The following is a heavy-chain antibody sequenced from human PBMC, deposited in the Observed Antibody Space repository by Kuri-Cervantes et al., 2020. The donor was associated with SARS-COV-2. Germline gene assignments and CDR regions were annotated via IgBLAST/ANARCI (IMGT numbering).Heavy chain of an antibody. CDR3: ARGPGGENYYYYYMDV. Sequence: SETLSLTCAVYGGSFSGYYWSWIRQPPGKGLEWIGEINHSGSTNYNPSLKSRVTISVDTSKNQFSLKLSSVTAADTAVYYCARGPGGENYYYYYMDVWGKGNTVNVSS. V-gene: IGHV4-34*01. CDR2: INHSGST. D-gene: IGHD3-16*01. J-gene: IGHJ6*03. CDR1: GGSFSGYY.